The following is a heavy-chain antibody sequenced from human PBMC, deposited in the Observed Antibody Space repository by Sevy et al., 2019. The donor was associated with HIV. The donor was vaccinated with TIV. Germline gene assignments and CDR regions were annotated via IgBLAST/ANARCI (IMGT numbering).Heavy chain of an antibody. Sequence: SETLSLTCTVSVGSISSSSYYWGWIRQPPGKGLEWIGSIYYSGSTYYNPSLKSRVTISVDTSKNQFSLKLSSVTAADTAVYYCARLETYYDFWSGYYPDAFDIWGQGTMVTVSS. CDR1: VGSISSSSYY. D-gene: IGHD3-3*01. V-gene: IGHV4-39*01. CDR2: IYYSGST. J-gene: IGHJ3*02. CDR3: ARLETYYDFWSGYYPDAFDI.